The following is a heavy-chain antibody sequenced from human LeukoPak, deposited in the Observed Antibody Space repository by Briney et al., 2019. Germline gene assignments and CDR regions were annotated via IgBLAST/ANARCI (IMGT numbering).Heavy chain of an antibody. CDR1: GFTFSSYS. CDR2: IRSSSSYI. J-gene: IGHJ4*02. V-gene: IGHV3-21*01. D-gene: IGHD4-23*01. CDR3: ARAPTVVTLYSEY. Sequence: GGSLRLSCAASGFTFSSYSMNWVRQAPGKGLEWVSCIRSSSSYIYYADSVKGRFTISRDNAKNSLYLQMNSLRAEDTAVYYCARAPTVVTLYSEYWGQGTLVTVSS.